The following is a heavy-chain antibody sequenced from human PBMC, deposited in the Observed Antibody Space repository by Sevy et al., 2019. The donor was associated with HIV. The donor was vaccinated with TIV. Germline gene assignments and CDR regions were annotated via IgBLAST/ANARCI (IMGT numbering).Heavy chain of an antibody. J-gene: IGHJ6*02. CDR3: ARDPGRRVWFGELWQGYYYGMDV. Sequence: SETLSLTCTVSGGSISSYYWSWIRQPPGKGLEWIGYIYYSGSTNYNPSLKSPVTISVDTSKNQFSLKLSSVTAADTAVYYCARDPGRRVWFGELWQGYYYGMDVWGQGTTVTVSS. CDR2: IYYSGST. D-gene: IGHD3-10*01. CDR1: GGSISSYY. V-gene: IGHV4-59*13.